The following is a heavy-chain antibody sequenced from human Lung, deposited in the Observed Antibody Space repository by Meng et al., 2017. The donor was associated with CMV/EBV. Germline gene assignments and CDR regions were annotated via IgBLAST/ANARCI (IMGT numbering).Heavy chain of an antibody. CDR1: GYTFTNNG. CDR3: ARPFTSGWYNWFAP. CDR2: INTNNGNR. J-gene: IGHJ5*02. D-gene: IGHD6-19*01. Sequence: SVKVSXKASGYTFTNNGVSWLRQARGQGPEWMGWINTNNGNRNYAQKFQGRVILTTDTSTNTAYMELTSLTSDDTAVYYCARPFTSGWYNWFAPWGPRTXVNVAS. V-gene: IGHV1-18*01.